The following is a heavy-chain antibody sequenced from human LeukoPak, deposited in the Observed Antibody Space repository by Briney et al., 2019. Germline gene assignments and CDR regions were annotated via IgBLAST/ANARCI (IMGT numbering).Heavy chain of an antibody. V-gene: IGHV3-30*18. D-gene: IGHD5-12*01. CDR1: GFTFSSYG. J-gene: IGHJ4*02. Sequence: GGSLRLSCAASGFTFSSYGMHWVRQAPGKGLEWVAVISYDGSNKYYVDSVKGRFTISRDNSKNTLYLQMNSLRAEDTAVYYCAKEGKHIVATITRGLDYWGQGTLVTVSS. CDR2: ISYDGSNK. CDR3: AKEGKHIVATITRGLDY.